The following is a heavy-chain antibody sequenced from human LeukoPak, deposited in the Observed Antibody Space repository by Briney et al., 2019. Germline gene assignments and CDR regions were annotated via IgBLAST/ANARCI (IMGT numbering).Heavy chain of an antibody. CDR3: AKWEDIVVVPAALEPFDY. J-gene: IGHJ4*02. Sequence: GGSLRLSCAGSGFTFSGYSMNWVRQAPGKGLEWVSAISGSGGSTYYADSVKGRFTISRDNSKNTLYLQMNSLRAEDTAVYYCAKWEDIVVVPAALEPFDYWGRGTLVSVSS. D-gene: IGHD2-2*01. V-gene: IGHV3-23*01. CDR2: ISGSGGST. CDR1: GFTFSGYS.